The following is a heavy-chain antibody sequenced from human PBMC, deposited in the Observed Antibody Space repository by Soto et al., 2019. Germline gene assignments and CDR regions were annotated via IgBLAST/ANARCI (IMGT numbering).Heavy chain of an antibody. CDR1: GFTCRGYA. V-gene: IGHV3-23*01. J-gene: IGHJ4*02. CDR2: ISGSGGST. CDR3: AKDGRQGIVVVPAAHFDY. D-gene: IGHD2-2*01. Sequence: GGSLRLSSAAAGFTCRGYAMSWVRQTPGKGLEWVSSISGSGGSTYYADSVQGRFTISRDNSKKTLYLQMNSLRAEDTAVYYCAKDGRQGIVVVPAAHFDYWGQGTLVTVSS.